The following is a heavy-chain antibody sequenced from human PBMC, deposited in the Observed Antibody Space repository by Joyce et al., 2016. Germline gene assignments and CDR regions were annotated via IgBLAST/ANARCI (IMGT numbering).Heavy chain of an antibody. Sequence: QVQLQLWAEGPLKLSETLSPTGGVSGGSCGHYCWTWTRQPPGKGLEWSGEINHSGSTNYNPSLKSRVTMSVDTSKNQFSLKLSSVTAADTAVYYCARGRRITMVRGVKVFDYWGQGTLVTVSS. J-gene: IGHJ4*02. CDR1: GGSCGHYC. CDR3: ARGRRITMVRGVKVFDY. V-gene: IGHV4-34*01. CDR2: INHSGST. D-gene: IGHD3-10*01.